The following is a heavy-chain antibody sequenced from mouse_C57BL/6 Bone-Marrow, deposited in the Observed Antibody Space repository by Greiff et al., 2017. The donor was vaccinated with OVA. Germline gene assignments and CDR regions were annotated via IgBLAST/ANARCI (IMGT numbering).Heavy chain of an antibody. CDR3: AKDYYYGKGYFDY. Sequence: EVQLQQSGPELVKPGASVKMSCKASGYTFTDYNMHWVKQSHGKSLEWIGYINPNNGGTSYNQKFKGKATLTVNKSSSTAYMELRSLTSEDSAVYYCAKDYYYGKGYFDYWGQGTTLTVSS. J-gene: IGHJ2*01. V-gene: IGHV1-22*01. D-gene: IGHD1-1*01. CDR1: GYTFTDYN. CDR2: INPNNGGT.